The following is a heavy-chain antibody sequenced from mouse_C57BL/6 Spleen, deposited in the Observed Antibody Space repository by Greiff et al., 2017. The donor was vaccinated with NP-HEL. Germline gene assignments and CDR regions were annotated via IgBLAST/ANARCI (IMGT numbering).Heavy chain of an antibody. D-gene: IGHD1-3*01. J-gene: IGHJ2*01. Sequence: EVMLVESGGGLVKPGGSLKLSCAASGFTFSDYGMHWVRQAPEKGLEWVAYISSGSSTIYYADTVKGRFTISRDNAKNTLFLQMTRLRSEDTAMYYCARPSGYYFDYWGQGTTLTVSS. CDR1: GFTFSDYG. CDR2: ISSGSSTI. V-gene: IGHV5-17*01. CDR3: ARPSGYYFDY.